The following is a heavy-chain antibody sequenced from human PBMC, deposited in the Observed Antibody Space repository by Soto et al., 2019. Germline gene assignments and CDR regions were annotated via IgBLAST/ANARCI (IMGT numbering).Heavy chain of an antibody. J-gene: IGHJ6*02. CDR2: ISAYNGNT. D-gene: IGHD1-7*01. Sequence: GASVKVSCKASGYTFTSYGITWVRQAPGQGLEWMGWISAYNGNTSYAQKLQGRVTMTTDTSTSTAYMELRSLRSDDTAVYYCARGVNWNYDYYYYGMDVWGQGTTVTV. CDR1: GYTFTSYG. V-gene: IGHV1-18*01. CDR3: ARGVNWNYDYYYYGMDV.